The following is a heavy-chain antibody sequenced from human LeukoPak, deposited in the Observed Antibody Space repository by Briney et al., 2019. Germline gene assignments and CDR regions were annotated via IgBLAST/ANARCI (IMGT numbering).Heavy chain of an antibody. V-gene: IGHV3-64*01. CDR1: GFTFSSYA. Sequence: GGSLRLSCAASGFTFSSYAMHWVRQAPGKGLEYVSAISSNGGSTYYANSVKGRFTISRDNSKNTLYLQMGSLRAEDMAVYYCARADQPVVPAALDYWGQGTLVTAPS. D-gene: IGHD2-2*01. J-gene: IGHJ4*02. CDR2: ISSNGGST. CDR3: ARADQPVVPAALDY.